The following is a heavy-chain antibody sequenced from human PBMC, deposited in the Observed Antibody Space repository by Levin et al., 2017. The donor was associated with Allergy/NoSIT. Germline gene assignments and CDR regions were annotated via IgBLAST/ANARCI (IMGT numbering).Heavy chain of an antibody. CDR3: AGATRSSLIHYFDH. V-gene: IGHV4-59*01. Sequence: PSETLSLTCTVSGGSISSYYYSWIRQPPGKGLEWIGYMYYSGSTNYNPSLKRRVTISVDTSKNQFSLKLMSVTAAATAVYYCAGATRSSLIHYFDHWGQGTLVTVSS. CDR2: MYYSGST. D-gene: IGHD6-13*01. CDR1: GGSISSYY. J-gene: IGHJ4*02.